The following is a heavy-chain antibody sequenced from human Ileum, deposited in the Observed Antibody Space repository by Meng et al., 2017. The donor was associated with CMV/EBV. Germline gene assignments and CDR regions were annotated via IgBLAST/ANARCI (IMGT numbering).Heavy chain of an antibody. CDR1: GFTFDDHA. D-gene: IGHD1-7*01. Sequence: GGSLRPSCAASGFTFDDHAMHWVRQDPGKGLEWVAGVSRDSVNIGYADSVKDRFTISRDNAKNSLFLQMNSLKTEDTALYYCAKDLSTGTVRPSSYYYYGLDVWGQGTTVTVSS. V-gene: IGHV3-9*01. CDR2: VSRDSVNI. J-gene: IGHJ6*02. CDR3: AKDLSTGTVRPSSYYYYGLDV.